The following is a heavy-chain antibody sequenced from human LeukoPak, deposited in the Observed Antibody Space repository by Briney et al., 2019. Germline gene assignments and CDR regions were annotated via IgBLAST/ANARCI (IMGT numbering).Heavy chain of an antibody. CDR1: GFTFRSYW. V-gene: IGHV3-7*01. CDR3: ASDPGIAAAGMNYYYYYYMDV. Sequence: PGGSLRLSCAASGFTFRSYWMSWVRQAPGKGLEWVANINQGGSVKYYADSVKGRFTISRDNAKNSLYLQMNSLRAEDTAVYYCASDPGIAAAGMNYYYYYYMDVWGKGTTVTVSS. D-gene: IGHD6-13*01. J-gene: IGHJ6*03. CDR2: INQGGSVK.